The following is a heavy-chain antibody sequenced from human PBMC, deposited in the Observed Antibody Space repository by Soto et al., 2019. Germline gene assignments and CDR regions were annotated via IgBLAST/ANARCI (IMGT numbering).Heavy chain of an antibody. Sequence: QVQLVESGGGVVQPGRSLRLSCAASGFTFSSYAMHWVRQAPGKGLEWVAVISYDGSNKYYADSVKGRFTISRENSKNTLYLQMNSLRAEDTAVYYCAREAQFGSAPNFDYWGQGTLVTVSS. CDR2: ISYDGSNK. J-gene: IGHJ4*02. V-gene: IGHV3-30-3*01. CDR3: AREAQFGSAPNFDY. D-gene: IGHD3-10*01. CDR1: GFTFSSYA.